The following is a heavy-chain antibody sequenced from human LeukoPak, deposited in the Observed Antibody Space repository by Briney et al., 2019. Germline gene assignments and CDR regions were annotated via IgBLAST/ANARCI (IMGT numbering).Heavy chain of an antibody. J-gene: IGHJ4*02. CDR1: GFTFSSYA. D-gene: IGHD2-15*01. V-gene: IGHV3-30-3*01. Sequence: GGSLRLSCAASGFTFSSYAMHWVRQAPGKGLEWVAVISYDGSNKYYADSVKGRFTISRDNSQNTLYLQMNSLRAEDTAVYYCAKGGRYCSSSSCRLDWGQGTLVTVSS. CDR2: ISYDGSNK. CDR3: AKGGRYCSSSSCRLD.